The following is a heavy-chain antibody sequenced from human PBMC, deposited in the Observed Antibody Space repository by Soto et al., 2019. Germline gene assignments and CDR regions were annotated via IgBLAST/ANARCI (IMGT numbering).Heavy chain of an antibody. J-gene: IGHJ6*02. D-gene: IGHD3-10*01. CDR1: GGSFSGYY. Sequence: SETLSLTCAVYGGSFSGYYWTWIRQPPGKGLEWIGEINHSGSTNYNPSLKSRVTISVDTSKNQFSLKLSSVTAADTAVYYCARPTVWFGESYGLDVWGQGTTVTVSS. CDR2: INHSGST. V-gene: IGHV4-34*01. CDR3: ARPTVWFGESYGLDV.